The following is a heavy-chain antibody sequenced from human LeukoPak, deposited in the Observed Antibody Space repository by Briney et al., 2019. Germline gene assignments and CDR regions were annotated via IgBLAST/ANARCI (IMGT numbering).Heavy chain of an antibody. D-gene: IGHD1-1*01. V-gene: IGHV4-59*01. Sequence: PSETLSLTCTVSGGSISSYYWSWIRQPPGKGLEWIGYIYYSGSTNYNPPLKSRVTISVDTSKNQSSLKLSSVTAADTAVYYCASLRPNEYYFDYWGQGTLVTVSS. CDR2: IYYSGST. CDR3: ASLRPNEYYFDY. CDR1: GGSISSYY. J-gene: IGHJ4*02.